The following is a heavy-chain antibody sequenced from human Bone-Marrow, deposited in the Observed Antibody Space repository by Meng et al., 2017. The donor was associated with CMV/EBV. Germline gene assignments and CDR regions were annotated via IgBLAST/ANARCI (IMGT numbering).Heavy chain of an antibody. V-gene: IGHV3-30*04. D-gene: IGHD1-1*01. CDR3: AKGLRGRINWPYYVDY. J-gene: IGHJ4*02. CDR2: ISDDENIK. CDR1: GFTFSAFA. Sequence: GESLKISCAASGFTFSAFAMHWARQAPGKGLESVAVISDDENIKYYADSVKGRFTISRDNSENTLYLQMSSLRAEDTAVYYCAKGLRGRINWPYYVDYWGQGTLVTVSS.